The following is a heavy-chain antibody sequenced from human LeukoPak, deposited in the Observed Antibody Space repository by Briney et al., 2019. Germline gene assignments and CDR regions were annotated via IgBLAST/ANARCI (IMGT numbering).Heavy chain of an antibody. CDR1: GFTFSRYG. Sequence: PGGSLRLSCEGPGFTFSRYGMSWVRQAPGKGLEWVSAIGGSGVDTYYADSVKGRFTISRDNSKNTLFLQMRRLTAEDTAVYYCARETGDHSSGGFDPWGQGTLVTVSS. D-gene: IGHD6-19*01. V-gene: IGHV3-23*01. CDR2: IGGSGVDT. CDR3: ARETGDHSSGGFDP. J-gene: IGHJ5*02.